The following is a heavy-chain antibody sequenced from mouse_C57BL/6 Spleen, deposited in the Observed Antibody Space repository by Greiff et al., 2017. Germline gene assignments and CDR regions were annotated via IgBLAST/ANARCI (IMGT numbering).Heavy chain of an antibody. CDR2: IYPRSGNT. Sequence: QVQLKQSGAELARPGASVKLSCKASGYTFTSYGISWVKQRTGQGLEWIGEIYPRSGNTYYNEKFKGKATLTADKSSSTAYMELRSLTSEDSAVYFCARSGTTVVEGLFDYWGQGTTRTVSS. V-gene: IGHV1-81*01. CDR3: ARSGTTVVEGLFDY. D-gene: IGHD1-1*01. J-gene: IGHJ2*01. CDR1: GYTFTSYG.